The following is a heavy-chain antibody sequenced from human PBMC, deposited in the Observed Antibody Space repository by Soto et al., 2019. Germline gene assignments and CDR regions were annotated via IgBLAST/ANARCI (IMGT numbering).Heavy chain of an antibody. Sequence: ASVKVSCKASGYTFTGYYMHWVRQAPGQGLEWMGRINPNSGGTNYAQKFQGWVTMTRDTSISTAYMELSRLRTDDTDVNYCARGGYDFWSGYPLYYFDYWGQGTLVTVSS. CDR1: GYTFTGYY. D-gene: IGHD3-3*01. V-gene: IGHV1-2*04. CDR2: INPNSGGT. CDR3: ARGGYDFWSGYPLYYFDY. J-gene: IGHJ4*02.